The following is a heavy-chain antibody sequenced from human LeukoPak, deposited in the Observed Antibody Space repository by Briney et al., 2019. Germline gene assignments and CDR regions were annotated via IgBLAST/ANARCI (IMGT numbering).Heavy chain of an antibody. CDR2: INSDGSST. V-gene: IGHV3-74*01. CDR1: GFTFSSYW. J-gene: IGHJ4*02. Sequence: GGSLRLSCAASGFTFSSYWMHWVRQAPGKGLVWVSLINSDGSSTSYADSVKGRFTISRDNAKNTLYLQMNSLRDEDTAVYYCVSPYYDLGQGTLVTVSS. CDR3: VSPYYD. D-gene: IGHD1-26*01.